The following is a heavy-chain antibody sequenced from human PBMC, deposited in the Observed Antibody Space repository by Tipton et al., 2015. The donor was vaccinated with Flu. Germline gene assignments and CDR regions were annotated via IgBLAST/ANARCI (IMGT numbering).Heavy chain of an antibody. CDR1: SGSIRSTNYF. CDR2: IYQSGNT. D-gene: IGHD2-8*01. J-gene: IGHJ5*02. Sequence: TLSLTCTVSSGSIRSTNYFCAWIRQPPGKRLELIGTIYQSGNTFHNPSLKSRVTISIDTSKNQFSLRLNSVTAADTAVYYCARATMVYTPPDLWGQGTLVTASS. CDR3: ARATMVYTPPDL. V-gene: IGHV4-39*07.